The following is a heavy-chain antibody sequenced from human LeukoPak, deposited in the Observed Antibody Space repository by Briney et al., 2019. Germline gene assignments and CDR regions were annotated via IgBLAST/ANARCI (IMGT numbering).Heavy chain of an antibody. J-gene: IGHJ3*02. V-gene: IGHV4-61*02. D-gene: IGHD3-10*02. CDR1: GGSISSSSYY. CDR2: IYTSGST. CDR3: AREPTYYDRGFDAFDI. Sequence: KSSETLSLTCTVSGGSISSSSYYWSWIRQPAGKGLEWIGRIYTSGSTNYNPSLKSRVTMSVDTSKNQFSLKLSSVTAADTAVYYCAREPTYYDRGFDAFDIWGQGTMVTVSS.